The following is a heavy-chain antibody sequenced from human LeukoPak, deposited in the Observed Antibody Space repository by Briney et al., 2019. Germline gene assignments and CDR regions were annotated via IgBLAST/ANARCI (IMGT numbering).Heavy chain of an antibody. Sequence: SQTLSLTCAISGDSVSSNNAAWNWIRQSPSRGLEWLGRTYYRSKWYNDYAVSVKGRITINPDTSKNQLSLQLNSVTPDDTAVYYCARGGQGDGYSADEAFNFWGQGTMVTVSS. J-gene: IGHJ3*01. V-gene: IGHV6-1*01. CDR3: ARGGQGDGYSADEAFNF. CDR1: GDSVSSNNAA. D-gene: IGHD5-24*01. CDR2: TYYRSKWYN.